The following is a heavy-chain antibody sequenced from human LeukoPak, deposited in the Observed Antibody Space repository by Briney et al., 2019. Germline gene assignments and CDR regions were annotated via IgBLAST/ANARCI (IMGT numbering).Heavy chain of an antibody. CDR1: RFTFSSSG. J-gene: IGHJ6*02. V-gene: IGHV3-30*18. Sequence: GRSLRLPCAVSRFTFSSSGMHWVRQAPGKGLEWVAVISYDGSNKYYADSVKGRLAISRDNSKNTLYVQMNSLRAEDAAVYYCAKEAGQYYYYGMDVWGQGTTVTVSS. CDR3: AKEAGQYYYYGMDV. D-gene: IGHD6-19*01. CDR2: ISYDGSNK.